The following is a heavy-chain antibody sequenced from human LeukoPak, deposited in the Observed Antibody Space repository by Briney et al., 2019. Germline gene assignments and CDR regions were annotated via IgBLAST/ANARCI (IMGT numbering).Heavy chain of an antibody. D-gene: IGHD3-16*02. Sequence: SETLSLTCAVYGGSFSGYYWSWIRQPPGKGLEGIGEINHSGSTNYNPSLKSRVTISVDTSKNQSSLKLSSVTAADTAVYYCARGRRYPETWGQGTLVTVSS. CDR1: GGSFSGYY. V-gene: IGHV4-34*01. CDR3: ARGRRYPET. CDR2: INHSGST. J-gene: IGHJ5*02.